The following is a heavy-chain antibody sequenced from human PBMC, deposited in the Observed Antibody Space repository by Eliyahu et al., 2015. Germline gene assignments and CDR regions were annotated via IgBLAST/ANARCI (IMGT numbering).Heavy chain of an antibody. V-gene: IGHV4-34*01. CDR3: ARVGIGRDGYKRAFDI. J-gene: IGHJ3*02. Sequence: QVQLQQWGAGLLKPSETLSLTCAVXGWSFXGYYWSWIRQPPGKGLEWIGEINHSGSTNYNPSLKSRVTISVDTSKNQFSLKLSSVTAADTAVYYCARVGIGRDGYKRAFDIWGQGTMVTVSS. CDR1: GWSFXGYY. CDR2: INHSGST. D-gene: IGHD5-24*01.